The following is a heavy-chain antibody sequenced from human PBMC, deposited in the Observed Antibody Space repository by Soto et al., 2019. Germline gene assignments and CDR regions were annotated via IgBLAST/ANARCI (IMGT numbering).Heavy chain of an antibody. J-gene: IGHJ4*02. Sequence: PGGSLRLSCAASGFTFSSYGMHWVRQAPGKGLEWVAVISYDGSNKYYADSVKGRFTISRDNSKNTLYLQMNSLRAEDTAVYYCAKVFNSYYGDSLANWGQGTLVTV. CDR1: GFTFSSYG. CDR2: ISYDGSNK. V-gene: IGHV3-30*18. CDR3: AKVFNSYYGDSLAN. D-gene: IGHD4-17*01.